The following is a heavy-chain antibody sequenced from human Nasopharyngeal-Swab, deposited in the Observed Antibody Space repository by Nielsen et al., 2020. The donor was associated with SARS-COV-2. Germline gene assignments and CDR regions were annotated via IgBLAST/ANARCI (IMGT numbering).Heavy chain of an antibody. CDR2: ILYDVDKT. J-gene: IGHJ6*02. V-gene: IGHV3-30-3*01. CDR1: GFTFKSFP. Sequence: GESLKISCATSGFTFKSFPMHWVRQGPDKGLERVAVILYDVDKTFYADSVKGRFTVSRDNAKNTLYLQMVNLRVEDTAVYYCARGASFGAVSDAMDVWGQGTTVTVSS. D-gene: IGHD3-10*01. CDR3: ARGASFGAVSDAMDV.